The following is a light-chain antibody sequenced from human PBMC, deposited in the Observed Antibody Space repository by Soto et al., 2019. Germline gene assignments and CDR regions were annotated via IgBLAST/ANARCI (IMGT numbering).Light chain of an antibody. CDR1: RSVSSY. V-gene: IGKV3-11*01. CDR2: DAS. J-gene: IGKJ5*01. Sequence: EIVLTQSPATLSLSPGESATLSCRATRSVSSYLAWYQQKPGQAPRLLIYDASSRPTDIPARFSGSGSGTDFTLTISSLEPEDFALYYCRQRSNWPITFGQGTRLEIK. CDR3: RQRSNWPIT.